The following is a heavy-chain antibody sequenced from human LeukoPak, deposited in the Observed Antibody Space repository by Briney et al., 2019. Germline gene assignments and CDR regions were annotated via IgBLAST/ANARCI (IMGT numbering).Heavy chain of an antibody. D-gene: IGHD5-24*01. J-gene: IGHJ4*02. CDR2: IYYSGST. CDR3: GRDSVEMGTIHSDY. CDR1: GGSISSSNYF. Sequence: SETLSLTCTVSGGSISSSNYFWGWIRPAPGKGLEWIGSIYYSGSTYYNPSLKSRVTISADMSKNQFSLRLYSVTAADTAVYYCGRDSVEMGTIHSDYWGQGTLVTVSS. V-gene: IGHV4-39*07.